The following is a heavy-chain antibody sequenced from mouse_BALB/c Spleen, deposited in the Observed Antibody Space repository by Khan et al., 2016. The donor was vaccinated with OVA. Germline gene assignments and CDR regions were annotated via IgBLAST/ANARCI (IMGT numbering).Heavy chain of an antibody. V-gene: IGHV5-9-3*01. CDR3: ARHNYGPFAY. CDR1: GFTFSTYA. J-gene: IGHJ3*01. CDR2: INTDGDYI. Sequence: EVQLVESGGDLVKPGGSLKLSCAASGFTFSTYAMSWVRQTPEKRLEWVATINTDGDYIYYPDSVTGRFTISRDNAKNTLYLQMSSLRSEYTAMYYCARHNYGPFAYWGQGTLVTVSA. D-gene: IGHD1-1*01.